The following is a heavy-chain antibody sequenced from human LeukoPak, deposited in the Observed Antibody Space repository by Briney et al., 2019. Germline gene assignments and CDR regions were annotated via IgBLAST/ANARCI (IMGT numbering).Heavy chain of an antibody. D-gene: IGHD3-9*01. CDR3: ARDIDILTPLDY. Sequence: ASVKVSCKASGYTFTGYYMHWVRQAPGQVLEWMGWINPNCGGTNYAQKFQGRVTMTRDTSISTAYMELSRLRSDDTAVYCCARDIDILTPLDYWGQGTLVTVSS. V-gene: IGHV1-2*02. J-gene: IGHJ4*02. CDR2: INPNCGGT. CDR1: GYTFTGYY.